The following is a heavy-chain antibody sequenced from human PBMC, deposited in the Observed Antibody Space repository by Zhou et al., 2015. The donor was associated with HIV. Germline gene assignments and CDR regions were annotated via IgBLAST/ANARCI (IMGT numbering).Heavy chain of an antibody. CDR2: INPSDGYS. Sequence: QVQLVQSGAEVKKPGASVKVSCKSSAYTFTNHYMHWVRQAPGQGLEWMGIINPSDGYSNYAQKFKARVTITRDTSTNTVYMQLSGLRSEDTAVYYCAASIVVTIPVEAVTATLDSWGQGTLVTVTS. D-gene: IGHD2-21*02. CDR1: AYTFTNHY. J-gene: IGHJ4*02. CDR3: AASIVVTIPVEAVTATLDS. V-gene: IGHV1-46*01.